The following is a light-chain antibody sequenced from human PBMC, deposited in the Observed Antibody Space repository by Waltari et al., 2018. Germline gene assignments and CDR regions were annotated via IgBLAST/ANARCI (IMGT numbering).Light chain of an antibody. CDR2: DAS. CDR3: QKYGTLPAT. CDR1: QSVSRT. J-gene: IGKJ1*01. Sequence: EIVLTHSPGTLSLSPGERATLSCRASQSVSRTLAWYQQKPGQAPRLLIYDASTRATGIPDRFSGSGFGTDFSLTISRLEAEDFAVYYCQKYGTLPATFGQGTTVEIK. V-gene: IGKV3-20*01.